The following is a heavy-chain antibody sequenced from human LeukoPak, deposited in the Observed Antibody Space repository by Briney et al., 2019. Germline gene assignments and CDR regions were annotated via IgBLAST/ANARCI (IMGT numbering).Heavy chain of an antibody. CDR3: ARWAIFGVA. V-gene: IGHV4-30-4*08. J-gene: IGHJ5*02. D-gene: IGHD3-3*01. CDR1: GASISSGDYY. CDR2: IYYSGST. Sequence: SETLCLTCTVSGASISSGDYYWSWIRQPPGKGLEWIGYIYYSGSTYYNPSLKSRLTISVDTSKNQFSLKLTSVTAADTAVYYCARWAIFGVAWGQGTLVTVSS.